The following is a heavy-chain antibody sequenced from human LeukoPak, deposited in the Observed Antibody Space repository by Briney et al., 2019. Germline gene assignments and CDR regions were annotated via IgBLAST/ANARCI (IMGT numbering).Heavy chain of an antibody. Sequence: SETLSLTCGVSGDSINSGHYWGWIRQPPGQGMEWIGSMYHSGSTYYNPSLKSRVTISVDTSKNQFSLKLSSVTAADTAVYYCARGGDSSGWYEDFDYWGQGTLVTVSS. CDR1: GDSINSGHY. CDR3: ARGGDSSGWYEDFDY. CDR2: MYHSGST. D-gene: IGHD6-19*01. V-gene: IGHV4-38-2*01. J-gene: IGHJ4*02.